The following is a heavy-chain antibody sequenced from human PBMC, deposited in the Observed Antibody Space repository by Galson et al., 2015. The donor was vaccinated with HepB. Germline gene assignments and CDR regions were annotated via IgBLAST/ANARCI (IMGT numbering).Heavy chain of an antibody. V-gene: IGHV3-43*01. CDR2: ISWDGGST. CDR3: AKDIISNYDILTGYFNYYYGMDV. CDR1: GFTFDDYT. Sequence: SLRLSCAASGFTFDDYTMHWVRQAPGKGLEWVSLISWDGGSTYYADSVKGRFTISRDNSKNSLYLQMNSLRTEDTALYYCAKDIISNYDILTGYFNYYYGMDVWGQGTTVTVSS. J-gene: IGHJ6*02. D-gene: IGHD3-9*01.